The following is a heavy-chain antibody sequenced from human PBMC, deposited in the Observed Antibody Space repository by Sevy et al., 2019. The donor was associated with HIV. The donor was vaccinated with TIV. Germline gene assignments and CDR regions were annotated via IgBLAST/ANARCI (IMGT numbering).Heavy chain of an antibody. J-gene: IGHJ5*02. CDR1: GGSFSGYY. V-gene: IGHV4-34*01. Sequence: SETLSLTCAVYGGSFSGYYWNWIRQSPGKGLEWIGEINHSGSTHYNPSLKSLVTISVDTSKNQLSLRLNSVTAADTAVYYCARAPPVVVVPGAPSWFDPWGQGTLVTVSS. CDR3: ARAPPVVVVPGAPSWFDP. CDR2: INHSGST. D-gene: IGHD2-2*01.